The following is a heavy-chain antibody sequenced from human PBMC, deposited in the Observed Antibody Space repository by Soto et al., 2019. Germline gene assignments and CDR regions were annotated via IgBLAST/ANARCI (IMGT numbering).Heavy chain of an antibody. Sequence: TGGSMRLSCAASGFTFSSYAMSWVRQAPGKGLEWVSAISGSGGSTYYADSVKGRFTISRDNSKNTLYLQMNSLRAEDTAVYYCAKDRLPLVRGEHDAFDIWGQGTMVTVSS. CDR3: AKDRLPLVRGEHDAFDI. D-gene: IGHD3-16*01. V-gene: IGHV3-23*01. J-gene: IGHJ3*02. CDR2: ISGSGGST. CDR1: GFTFSSYA.